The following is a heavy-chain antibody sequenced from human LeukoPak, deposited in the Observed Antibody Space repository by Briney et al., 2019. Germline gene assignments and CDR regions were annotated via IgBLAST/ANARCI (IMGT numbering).Heavy chain of an antibody. CDR1: GASITSYY. Sequence: SETLSLTCTVSGASITSYYWSWIRQPPGKGLEWIGFFSYSGSANYNPSLKSRVTISVDTSKNQFSLKLSSVTAADTAVYYCARHSDDILTGYYRGFDYWGQGTLVTVSS. CDR2: FSYSGSA. V-gene: IGHV4-59*08. J-gene: IGHJ4*02. D-gene: IGHD3-9*01. CDR3: ARHSDDILTGYYRGFDY.